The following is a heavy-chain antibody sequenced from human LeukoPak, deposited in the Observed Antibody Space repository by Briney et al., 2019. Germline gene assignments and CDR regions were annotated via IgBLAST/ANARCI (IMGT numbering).Heavy chain of an antibody. CDR1: GFTFGDYA. V-gene: IGHV3-49*03. J-gene: IGHJ3*02. Sequence: GGSLRLSCTASGFTFGDYAMSWFRQAPGKGLEWVGFIRSKAYGGTTEYAASVKGRFTISRDDSKSIAYLQMNSLKTEDTAVYYCTRDQNEWNDRHDAFDIWGQGTMVTVSS. CDR2: IRSKAYGGTT. CDR3: TRDQNEWNDRHDAFDI. D-gene: IGHD1-1*01.